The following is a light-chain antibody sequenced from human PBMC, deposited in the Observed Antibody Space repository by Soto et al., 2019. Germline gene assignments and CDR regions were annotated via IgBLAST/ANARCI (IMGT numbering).Light chain of an antibody. V-gene: IGLV2-18*02. CDR1: SSDVGSYNH. CDR3: TSYTSSRTWV. J-gene: IGLJ3*02. CDR2: EVT. Sequence: QSVLTQPPSVSGSPGQSVTISCTGTSSDVGSYNHVSWYQQPPGTAPKLMIYEVTNRPSGVPNRFSASKSGNTASLTISGLQAEDEADYYCTSYTSSRTWVFGGGTKLTVL.